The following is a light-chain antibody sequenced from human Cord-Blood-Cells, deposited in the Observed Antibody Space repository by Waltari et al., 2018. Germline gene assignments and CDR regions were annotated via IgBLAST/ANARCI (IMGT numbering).Light chain of an antibody. J-gene: IGKJ5*01. V-gene: IGKV2-28*01. Sequence: DIVMTQSPLSLHVTPGEPASISCRSSQSLLHSNGYNYLDWYLQKPGQSLQLLIYLGSNRASGVPDRFSGSGSGTDFTLKISRVEAEDVGVYYCMQALQTPLITFGQGTRLEIK. CDR3: MQALQTPLIT. CDR2: LGS. CDR1: QSLLHSNGYNY.